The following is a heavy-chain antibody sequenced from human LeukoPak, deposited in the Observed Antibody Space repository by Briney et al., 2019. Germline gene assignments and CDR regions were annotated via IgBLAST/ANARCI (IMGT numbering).Heavy chain of an antibody. CDR2: ITSSGSTT. CDR3: AKVKWKLIGYFDY. J-gene: IGHJ4*02. D-gene: IGHD1-20*01. CDR1: GFTFSAYY. V-gene: IGHV3-11*01. Sequence: TSGGSLRLSCAASGFTFSAYYMSWIRQAPGKGLEWVSYITSSGSTTYYADSVKGRFTNSRDDSKNTLFLQMNSLRAEDTAVYFCAKVKWKLIGYFDYWGQGTLVTVSS.